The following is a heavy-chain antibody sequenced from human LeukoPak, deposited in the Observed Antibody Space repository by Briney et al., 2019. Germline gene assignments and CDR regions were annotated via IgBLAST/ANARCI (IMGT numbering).Heavy chain of an antibody. CDR3: ATGYYFGSGSYGYLDY. V-gene: IGHV3-53*01. D-gene: IGHD3-10*01. Sequence: GGSLRLSCAAPGFTVSSKYMSWVRQTPGKGLQWVALIYSSGDAYTPDSVKGRFTISRDDSENTLYLQMDSLRAEDTAVYYCATGYYFGSGSYGYLDYWGQGTLVTVSS. J-gene: IGHJ4*02. CDR1: GFTVSSKY. CDR2: IYSSGDA.